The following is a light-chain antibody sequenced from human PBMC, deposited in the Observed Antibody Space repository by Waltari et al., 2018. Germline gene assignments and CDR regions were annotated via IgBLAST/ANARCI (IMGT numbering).Light chain of an antibody. V-gene: IGKV3-20*01. J-gene: IGKJ3*01. CDR2: QAS. CDR3: QQYVESPAT. CDR1: F. Sequence: FLHCYQLEPRAGPCLLIYQASSRATGIPDSFSGSGSGTDFRLTLSRLEPEDFAMYYYQQYVESPATFGPGTKVDIK.